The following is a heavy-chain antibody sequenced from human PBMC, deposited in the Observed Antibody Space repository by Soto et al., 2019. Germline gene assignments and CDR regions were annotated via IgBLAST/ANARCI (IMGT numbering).Heavy chain of an antibody. CDR1: GGSISSYY. Sequence: TSETLSLTCTVSGGSISSYYWSWIRQPPGKGLEWIGYIYYSGSTNYNPSLKSRVTISVDTSKNQFSLKLSSVTAADTAVYYCARDLGYWGQGTLVTVSS. CDR2: IYYSGST. V-gene: IGHV4-59*01. J-gene: IGHJ4*02. CDR3: ARDLGY.